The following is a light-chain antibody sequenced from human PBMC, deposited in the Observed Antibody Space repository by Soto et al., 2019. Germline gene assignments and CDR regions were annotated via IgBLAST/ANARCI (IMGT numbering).Light chain of an antibody. CDR2: STN. J-gene: IGLJ3*02. CDR3: VLYMGSGIWV. CDR1: SGSVSTSYY. V-gene: IGLV8-61*01. Sequence: QAVVTQEPSFSVSPGGTVTLTCGLSSGSVSTSYYPRWYQQTPGQAPRTLIYSTNTRSSGVPDRFSGSILGNKAALTITGAQEDDESDYYCVLYMGSGIWVFGGGTKLTVL.